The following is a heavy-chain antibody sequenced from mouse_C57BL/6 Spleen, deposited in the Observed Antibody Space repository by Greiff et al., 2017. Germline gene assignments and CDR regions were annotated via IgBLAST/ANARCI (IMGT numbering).Heavy chain of an antibody. J-gene: IGHJ3*01. Sequence: VQLQQSGPELVKPGASVKIPCKASGYTFTAYTMDWVKQSHGKSLAWIGDINPNNGGTIYNQKFKGKATLTVDKFSSTAYMELRSLTSDDTAVNYDARRGLGPHFAYWGQGTLVTVSA. CDR1: GYTFTAYT. CDR2: INPNNGGT. CDR3: ARRGLGPHFAY. D-gene: IGHD4-1*01. V-gene: IGHV1-18*01.